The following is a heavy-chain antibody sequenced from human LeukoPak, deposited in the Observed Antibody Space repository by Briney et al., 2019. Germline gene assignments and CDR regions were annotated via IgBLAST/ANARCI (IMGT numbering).Heavy chain of an antibody. CDR3: ARRSSGYDFDY. CDR1: GYSFTSYW. CDR2: IYPGDSDT. J-gene: IGHJ4*02. D-gene: IGHD5-12*01. V-gene: IGHV5-51*01. Sequence: GASLKISSKGSGYSFTSYWFGWVRPMPGKGLEWMGIIYPGDSDTRYSPSFQGQVTISADKSISTAYLQWSSLKASDTAMYYCARRSSGYDFDYWGQGTLVTVSS.